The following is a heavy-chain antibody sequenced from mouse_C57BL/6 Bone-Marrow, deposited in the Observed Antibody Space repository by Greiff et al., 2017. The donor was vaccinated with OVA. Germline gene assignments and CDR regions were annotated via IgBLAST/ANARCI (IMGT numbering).Heavy chain of an antibody. Sequence: EVQLQQSGPELVKPGASVKISCKASGYTFTDYYMNWVKQSHGKSLEWIGDINPNNGGTSYNQKFKGKATLTVDKSSSTAYMELRSLTSEDSAVYYCARWADGYPFAYWGQGTTLTVSS. V-gene: IGHV1-26*01. CDR1: GYTFTDYY. CDR3: ARWADGYPFAY. J-gene: IGHJ2*01. D-gene: IGHD2-3*01. CDR2: INPNNGGT.